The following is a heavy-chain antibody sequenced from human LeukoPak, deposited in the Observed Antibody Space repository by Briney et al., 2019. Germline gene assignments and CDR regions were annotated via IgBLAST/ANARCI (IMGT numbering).Heavy chain of an antibody. Sequence: ASVKVSCKASGYTFTGYYMHWVRQPPGQGLEWMGRINPNSGCTNYAQKFQGRVTMTRDTSISTAYMELSRLRSDDTAVYYCARRPPPPYCSGGSCYSVGAFDIWGQGTMVTVSS. CDR1: GYTFTGYY. CDR3: ARRPPPPYCSGGSCYSVGAFDI. D-gene: IGHD2-15*01. CDR2: INPNSGCT. V-gene: IGHV1-2*06. J-gene: IGHJ3*02.